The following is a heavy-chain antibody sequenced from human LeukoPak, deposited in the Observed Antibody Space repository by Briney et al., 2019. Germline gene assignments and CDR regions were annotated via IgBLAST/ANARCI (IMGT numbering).Heavy chain of an antibody. Sequence: GGSLRLSCTASGFAFRDYAVNWIRQAPGKGLEWVGFIKSKTYGATAEYAASVQGRFTISRDDSKSIAYLQLDGLNTEDTGVYYCTRDLRWYFDCWGQGTLVTVSS. D-gene: IGHD4-23*01. CDR3: TRDLRWYFDC. V-gene: IGHV3-49*03. J-gene: IGHJ4*02. CDR2: IKSKTYGATA. CDR1: GFAFRDYA.